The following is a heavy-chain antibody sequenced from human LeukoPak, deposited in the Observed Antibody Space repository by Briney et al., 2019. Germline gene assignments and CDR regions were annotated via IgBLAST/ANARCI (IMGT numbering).Heavy chain of an antibody. Sequence: GGSLRLSCAASGFTFSSYSINWVRQAPGKGLEWVSSISSSSSYIYYADSVKGRFTISRDNAKNSLYLQMNSLRAEDTAVYYCAREATHYGDYVDAFDIWGQGTMVTVSS. D-gene: IGHD4-17*01. J-gene: IGHJ3*02. CDR2: ISSSSSYI. CDR3: AREATHYGDYVDAFDI. V-gene: IGHV3-21*01. CDR1: GFTFSSYS.